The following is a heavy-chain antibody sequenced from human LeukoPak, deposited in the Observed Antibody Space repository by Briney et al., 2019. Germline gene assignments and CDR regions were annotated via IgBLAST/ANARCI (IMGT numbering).Heavy chain of an antibody. CDR2: LNPNSGKT. D-gene: IGHD4-23*01. Sequence: VASVKVSCKASGYTFTNYDLNWVRQATGQGLEWMGWLNPNSGKTGYAQNFHGRVTITRNTSINTVYMELSSLRSEDTAVYYCARDYAGNSDWFDPWGQGTLVTVSS. J-gene: IGHJ5*02. CDR3: ARDYAGNSDWFDP. V-gene: IGHV1-8*03. CDR1: GYTFTNYD.